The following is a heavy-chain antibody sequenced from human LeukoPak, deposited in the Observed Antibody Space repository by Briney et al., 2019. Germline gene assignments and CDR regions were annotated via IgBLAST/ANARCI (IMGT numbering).Heavy chain of an antibody. CDR1: GFTFDDYA. V-gene: IGHV3-9*01. CDR3: AKDTFPYYYGSGSFMDV. J-gene: IGHJ6*03. D-gene: IGHD3-10*01. CDR2: ISWNSGSI. Sequence: GGSLRLSCAASGFTFDDYAMHWVRQAPGKGLEWVSGISWNSGSIGYADSVKGRFTISRDNAKNSLYLQMNSPRAEDTALYYCAKDTFPYYYGSGSFMDVWGKGTTVTISS.